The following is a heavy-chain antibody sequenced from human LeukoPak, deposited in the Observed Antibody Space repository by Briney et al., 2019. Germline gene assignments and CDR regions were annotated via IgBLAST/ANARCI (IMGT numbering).Heavy chain of an antibody. D-gene: IGHD2-2*01. CDR1: GRSMRNYY. J-gene: IGHJ4*02. V-gene: IGHV4-59*01. CDR2: TYDSGSS. CDR3: ARGWASSWYYFDF. Sequence: SETLSLTCAVSGRSMRNYYGSWIRQPPGKGLEWSGYTYDSGSSSYNPSLRSRVSISIDKYKNHLSLNLSYVPAADKAVYYCARGWASSWYYFDFWGQGTLVTVSS.